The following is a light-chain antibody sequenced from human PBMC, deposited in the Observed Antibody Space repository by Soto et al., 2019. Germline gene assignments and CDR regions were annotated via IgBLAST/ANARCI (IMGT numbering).Light chain of an antibody. Sequence: DIQMTQSPSSLSASVGDSVILTCRASQTIRTSLNWYQQKPGNAPKLLIYAASTLHSGVPSRFSGSGSGTDFTLSISNLQPEDFATYFCQQTYATPPTFGQGTKVEI. CDR1: QTIRTS. CDR3: QQTYATPPT. V-gene: IGKV1-39*01. CDR2: AAS. J-gene: IGKJ1*01.